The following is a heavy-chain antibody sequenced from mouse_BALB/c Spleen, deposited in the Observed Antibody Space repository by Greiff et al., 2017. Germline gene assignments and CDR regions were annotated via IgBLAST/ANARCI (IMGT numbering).Heavy chain of an antibody. J-gene: IGHJ2*01. CDR2: IDPANGNT. V-gene: IGHV14-3*02. Sequence: EVQLQQSGAELVKPGASVKLSCTASGFNIKDTYMHWVKQRPEQGLEWIGRIDPANGNTKYDPKFQGKATITADTSSNTAYLQLSSLTSEDTAVYYCARSIYYGSSFCLDYWGQGTTVTVSS. D-gene: IGHD1-1*01. CDR3: ARSIYYGSSFCLDY. CDR1: GFNIKDTY.